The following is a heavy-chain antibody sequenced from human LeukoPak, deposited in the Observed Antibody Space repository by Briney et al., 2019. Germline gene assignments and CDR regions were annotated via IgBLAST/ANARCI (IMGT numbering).Heavy chain of an antibody. V-gene: IGHV3-23*01. CDR2: ISGSGGST. CDR3: AKVLRITMIVVVPTGFDY. D-gene: IGHD3-22*01. Sequence: VGSLRLSCAGSGFTFSSYGMSWVRQAPGKGLEWVSAISGSGGSTYYADSVKGRFTISRDNSKNTLYLQMNSLRAEDTAVYYCAKVLRITMIVVVPTGFDYWGQGTLVTVSS. J-gene: IGHJ4*02. CDR1: GFTFSSYG.